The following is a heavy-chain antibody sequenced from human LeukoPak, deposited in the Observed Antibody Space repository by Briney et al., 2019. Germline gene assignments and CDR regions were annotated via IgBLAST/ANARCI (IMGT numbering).Heavy chain of an antibody. J-gene: IGHJ5*02. V-gene: IGHV3-21*01. D-gene: IGHD4-17*01. CDR2: INENSRYT. CDR3: ARVSYGDYENWFDP. CDR1: GFTFRSYA. Sequence: GGSLRLSCAGSGFTFRSYAMDWVRQAPGKGLEWVSSINENSRYTYYTDSVKGRFTISRDNAKNSLYLQMNSLRAEDTAVYYCARVSYGDYENWFDPWGQGTLVTVSS.